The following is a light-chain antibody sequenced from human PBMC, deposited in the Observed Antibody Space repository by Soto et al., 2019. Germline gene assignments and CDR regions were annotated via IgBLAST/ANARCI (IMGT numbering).Light chain of an antibody. CDR1: QSLAYSDGNTY. V-gene: IGKV2-30*01. CDR2: KVS. Sequence: DVVMTQSPLSLPVTLGQPASISCRSSQSLAYSDGNTYLNWFQQRPGQSPRRLIYKVSNRDSGVQDRFSGSVSGTDFTLKISRVEAEDVGVYYCMQGTHWPPYTVGQGTKLEIK. J-gene: IGKJ2*01. CDR3: MQGTHWPPYT.